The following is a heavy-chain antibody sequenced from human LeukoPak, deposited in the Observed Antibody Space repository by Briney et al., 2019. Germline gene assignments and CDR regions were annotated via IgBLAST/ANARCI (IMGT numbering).Heavy chain of an antibody. D-gene: IGHD3-3*01. CDR1: GFTFSSYW. J-gene: IGHJ6*03. CDR3: AREITQFWSGYSIYYYYMDV. V-gene: IGHV3-7*01. Sequence: GGSLRLSCAASGFTFSSYWMSWVRQAPGKGLEWVANIKQDGSEKYYVDSVKGRFTISRDNAKNSLYLQMDSLRAEDTAVYYCAREITQFWSGYSIYYYYMDVWGKGTTVTVSS. CDR2: IKQDGSEK.